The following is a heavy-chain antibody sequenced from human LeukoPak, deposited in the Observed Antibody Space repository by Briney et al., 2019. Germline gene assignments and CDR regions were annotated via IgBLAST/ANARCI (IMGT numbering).Heavy chain of an antibody. CDR1: GFTFSSYG. V-gene: IGHV3-21*01. Sequence: GGSLRLSYAASGFTFSSYGMNWVRQAPGKGLEWVSSISSSSSYIYYADSVKGRFTISRENAKNSLYLQMNSLRAEDTAVYYCARDPYYYDSSGYFGHDAFDIWGQGTMVTVSS. J-gene: IGHJ3*02. CDR3: ARDPYYYDSSGYFGHDAFDI. D-gene: IGHD3-22*01. CDR2: ISSSSSYI.